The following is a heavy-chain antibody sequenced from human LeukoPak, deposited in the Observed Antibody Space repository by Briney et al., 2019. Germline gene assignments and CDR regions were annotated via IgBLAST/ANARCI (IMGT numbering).Heavy chain of an antibody. CDR2: MYYSGTI. V-gene: IGHV4-59*01. Sequence: PSETLSLTCTVSGGSISSYYWSWIRQPPGKGLEWIGYMYYSGTIKYNPSLKSRVTISVDTSKNQSSLKLSSVTAADTAMYYCARAWATDYFDYWGQGTLVTVSS. CDR3: ARAWATDYFDY. J-gene: IGHJ4*02. CDR1: GGSISSYY.